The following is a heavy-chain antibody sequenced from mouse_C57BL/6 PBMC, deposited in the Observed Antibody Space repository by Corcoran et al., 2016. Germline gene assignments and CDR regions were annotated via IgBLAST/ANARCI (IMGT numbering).Heavy chain of an antibody. CDR3: ARGYDGYYSDY. V-gene: IGHV1-76*01. CDR1: GYTFTDYY. D-gene: IGHD2-3*01. Sequence: QVQLKQSEAELVRPGASVKLSCKDSGYTFTDYYIKWVKQRPGQGLEWIARIYPGSGNTYYNEKFKGKATLTAEKSSSTAFMQLSSLTSEDSAVYFCARGYDGYYSDYWGQGTTLTVSS. J-gene: IGHJ2*01. CDR2: IYPGSGNT.